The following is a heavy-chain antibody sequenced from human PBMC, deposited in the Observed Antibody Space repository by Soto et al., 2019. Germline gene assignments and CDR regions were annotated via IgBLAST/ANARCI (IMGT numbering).Heavy chain of an antibody. CDR2: INHSGST. CDR1: GGSFSGYY. D-gene: IGHD6-13*01. CDR3: ARGKGIAAAGKSFDY. Sequence: SETLSLTCAVYGGSFSGYYWSWIRQPPGKGLEWIGEINHSGSTDYNPSLKSRVTISVDTSKNQFSLKLSSVTAADTAVYYCARGKGIAAAGKSFDYWGQGTLVTVSS. V-gene: IGHV4-34*01. J-gene: IGHJ4*02.